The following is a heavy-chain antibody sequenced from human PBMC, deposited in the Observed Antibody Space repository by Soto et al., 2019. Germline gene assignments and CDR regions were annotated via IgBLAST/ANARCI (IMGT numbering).Heavy chain of an antibody. CDR3: ARDPEGPGIYYFDY. CDR2: ISSSSSTI. Sequence: PGGSLRLSCAASGFTFSSYSMNWVRQAPGKGLEWVSYISSSSSTIYYADSVKGRFTISRDNAKNSLYLQMNSLRAEDTAVYYCARDPEGPGIYYFDYWGQGNLVTVS. J-gene: IGHJ4*02. CDR1: GFTFSSYS. V-gene: IGHV3-48*01.